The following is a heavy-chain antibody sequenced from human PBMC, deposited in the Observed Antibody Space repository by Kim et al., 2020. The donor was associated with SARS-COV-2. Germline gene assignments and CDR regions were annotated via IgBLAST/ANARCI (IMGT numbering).Heavy chain of an antibody. D-gene: IGHD4-4*01. CDR3: AKHITSRGTTFDAYFDY. Sequence: GGSLRLSCAASGFTFHDYGMHWVRQAPGKGLEWVSGISWNSGIVGYADSVKGRFTISRDNAKKSLYLQMNSLRADDTALYYCAKHITSRGTTFDAYFDYWGQGALVTVSS. CDR1: GFTFHDYG. J-gene: IGHJ4*02. V-gene: IGHV3-9*01. CDR2: ISWNSGIV.